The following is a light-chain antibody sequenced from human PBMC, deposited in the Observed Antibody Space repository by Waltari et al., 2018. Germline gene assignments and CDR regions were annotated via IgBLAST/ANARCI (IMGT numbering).Light chain of an antibody. CDR2: GTS. CDR3: QQYGSVPYT. CDR1: ETVGSSY. J-gene: IGKJ2*01. V-gene: IGKV3-20*01. Sequence: EIVLTQSPGTLSLSPGERATLSCRSSETVGSSYLALFQQRPGLPPRLLIYGTSTRATGIPDRFSGSGSGTDFTLTISRLEPEDSATFYCQQYGSVPYTFGQGTKLEIK.